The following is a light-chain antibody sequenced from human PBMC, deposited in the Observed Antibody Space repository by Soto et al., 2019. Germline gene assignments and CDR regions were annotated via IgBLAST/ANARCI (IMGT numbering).Light chain of an antibody. CDR2: LEGSGSY. V-gene: IGLV4-60*02. Sequence: SALTQSSSASASLGSSVKLTCTLSSGHSSYIIAWHQQQPGKAPRYLMKLEGSGSYNKGSGVPDRFSGSSSGADRYLTISNLQLEDEADYYCETWDSNTHVFGTGTKVTVL. CDR1: SGHSSYI. J-gene: IGLJ1*01. CDR3: ETWDSNTHV.